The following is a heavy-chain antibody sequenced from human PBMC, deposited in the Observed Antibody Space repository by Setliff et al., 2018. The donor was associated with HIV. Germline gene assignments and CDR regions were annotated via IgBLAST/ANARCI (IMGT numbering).Heavy chain of an antibody. J-gene: IGHJ4*02. V-gene: IGHV4-39*01. D-gene: IGHD2-15*01. CDR2: IFNDGST. CDR3: ARTLFCSGGSCFFDH. CDR1: GGSISSSGDY. Sequence: LSLTCTVSGGSISSSGDYWVWIRQPPGEGLEWIGSIFNDGSTFHNPSLKSRVTTSVDTSKNQFSLKLRSVTAADTAIYYCARTLFCSGGSCFFDHWGQGTLVTSPQ.